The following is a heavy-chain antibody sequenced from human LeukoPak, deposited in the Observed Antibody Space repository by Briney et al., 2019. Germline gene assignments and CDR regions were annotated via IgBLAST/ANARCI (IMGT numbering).Heavy chain of an antibody. J-gene: IGHJ4*02. Sequence: RGRSLRLSCAASGFTFSSYAMHWVRQAPGKGLEWVAVISYDGSNKYYADSVKGRFTISRDNSKNTLYLQMNSLRAEDTAVYYCQGRAMVTNDYWGQGTLVTVSS. CDR2: ISYDGSNK. D-gene: IGHD5-18*01. V-gene: IGHV3-30-3*01. CDR3: QGRAMVTNDY. CDR1: GFTFSSYA.